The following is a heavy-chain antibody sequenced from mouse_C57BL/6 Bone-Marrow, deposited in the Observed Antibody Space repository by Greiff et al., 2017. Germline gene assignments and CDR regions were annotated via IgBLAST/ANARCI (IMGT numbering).Heavy chain of an antibody. CDR1: GYTFTSYW. CDR2: IYPGSGST. D-gene: IGHD2-5*01. J-gene: IGHJ1*03. V-gene: IGHV1-55*01. Sequence: VQLQQPGAELVKPGASVKMSCKASGYTFTSYWITWVKQRPGQGLEWIGDIYPGSGSTNYNEKFKSKATLTVDTSSSTAYMQHSSLTSEDSAVYYCARPSNSNYWYFDVWGTGTTVTVSS. CDR3: ARPSNSNYWYFDV.